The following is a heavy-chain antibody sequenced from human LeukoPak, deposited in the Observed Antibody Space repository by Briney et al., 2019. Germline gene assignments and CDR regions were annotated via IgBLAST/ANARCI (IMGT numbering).Heavy chain of an antibody. Sequence: SETLSLTCTVSGGSISSYYWSWIRQPPGKGLEWIGYIYYSGSTNYNPSLKSRVTISVDTSKNQFSLKLSSVTAADTAVYYRARARDGYNYYYGMDVWGQGTTVTVSS. D-gene: IGHD5-24*01. J-gene: IGHJ6*02. CDR2: IYYSGST. CDR3: ARARDGYNYYYGMDV. V-gene: IGHV4-59*01. CDR1: GGSISSYY.